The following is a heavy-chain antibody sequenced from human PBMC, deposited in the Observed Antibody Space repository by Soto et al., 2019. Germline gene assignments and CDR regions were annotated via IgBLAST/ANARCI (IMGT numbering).Heavy chain of an antibody. CDR1: GISLSTSGVG. Sequence: SGPTLVNPTQTLTLTCTLSGISLSTSGVGLGWIRQTPGKALEWLALVYWNDDKHYSPSLKSRLTITKDTSKNQAFLTMTNMDPVDTATYYCARGLATLPVFAFEIWGQGTVVTVSS. CDR2: VYWNDDK. CDR3: ARGLATLPVFAFEI. J-gene: IGHJ3*02. D-gene: IGHD1-1*01. V-gene: IGHV2-5*01.